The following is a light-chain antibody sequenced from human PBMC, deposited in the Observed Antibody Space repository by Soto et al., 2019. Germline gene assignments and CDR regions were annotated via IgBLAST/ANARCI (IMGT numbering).Light chain of an antibody. J-gene: IGKJ2*02. CDR2: LGS. CDR1: QSLLHSNGYNY. CDR3: MQALQTPRT. V-gene: IGKV2-28*01. Sequence: IVMTQSPLSLPVTPGEPASISCRSSQSLLHSNGYNYLDWYLQKPGQSPQLLIYLGSNRASGVPDRFSGSGSGTDFTLKISRVEAADVGVYYCMQALQTPRTFGQGTKLEIK.